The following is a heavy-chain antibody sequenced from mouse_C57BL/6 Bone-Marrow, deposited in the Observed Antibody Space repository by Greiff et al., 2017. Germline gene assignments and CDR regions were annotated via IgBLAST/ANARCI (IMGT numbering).Heavy chain of an antibody. Sequence: VQLQQPGAELVKPGASVKLSCKASGYTFTSYWMHWVKQRPGQGLEWIGMIHPNSGSTNYNEKFKSKATLTVDKSSSTASMQLSSLTSEDSAVYYCARWDGYYWYFDVWGTGTTVTVSS. CDR3: ARWDGYYWYFDV. CDR1: GYTFTSYW. CDR2: IHPNSGST. J-gene: IGHJ1*03. D-gene: IGHD2-3*01. V-gene: IGHV1-64*01.